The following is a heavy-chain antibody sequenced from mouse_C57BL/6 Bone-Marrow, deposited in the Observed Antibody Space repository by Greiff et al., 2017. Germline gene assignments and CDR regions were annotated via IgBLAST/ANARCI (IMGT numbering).Heavy chain of an antibody. V-gene: IGHV5-6*01. J-gene: IGHJ4*01. CDR1: GFTFSSYG. Sequence: EVHLVESGGDLVKPGGSLKLSCAASGFTFSSYGMSWVRQTPDKRLEWVATISSGGSYTYYPDSVKGRFTISRDNAKNTLYLQMSSLKPEDTAMYYCARRGDDYYAMDYWGQGTSVTVSS. CDR2: ISSGGSYT. CDR3: ARRGDDYYAMDY.